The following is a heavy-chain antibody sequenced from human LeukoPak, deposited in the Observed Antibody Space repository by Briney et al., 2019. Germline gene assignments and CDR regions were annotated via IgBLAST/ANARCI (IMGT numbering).Heavy chain of an antibody. Sequence: ASVKVSCKASGYTFTGYYMHWVRQAPGQGLGGMGWINPNSGGTNYAQKFQGRVTMTRDTSISTAYMELSRLRSDDTAVYYCARDSDILPGYYYFDYWGQGTLVTVSS. D-gene: IGHD3-9*01. CDR2: INPNSGGT. V-gene: IGHV1-2*02. CDR1: GYTFTGYY. J-gene: IGHJ4*02. CDR3: ARDSDILPGYYYFDY.